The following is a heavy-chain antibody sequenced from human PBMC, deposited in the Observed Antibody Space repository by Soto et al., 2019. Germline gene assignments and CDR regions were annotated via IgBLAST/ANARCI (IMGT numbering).Heavy chain of an antibody. Sequence: EVQLVESGGGLVQPGGSLRLSCAASGFTFSSYSMNWVRQAPGKGLEWVSYISSSSSTIYYADSVKGRVTISRDNAKKPLYLQMNSLGDEDTAVYYCARSRVYGGYASFDYCGQGTLVTVSS. CDR1: GFTFSSYS. D-gene: IGHD5-12*01. J-gene: IGHJ4*02. CDR2: ISSSSSTI. CDR3: ARSRVYGGYASFDY. V-gene: IGHV3-48*02.